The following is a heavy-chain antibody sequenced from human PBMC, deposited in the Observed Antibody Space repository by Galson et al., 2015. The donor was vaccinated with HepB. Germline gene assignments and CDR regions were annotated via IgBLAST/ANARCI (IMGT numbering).Heavy chain of an antibody. CDR3: TRSEYSSSWYRTGKDYFDY. V-gene: IGHV3-30*04. CDR2: ISYDGSNK. J-gene: IGHJ4*02. CDR1: GFTFSNYA. D-gene: IGHD6-13*01. Sequence: SLRLSCAASGFTFSNYAMHWVRQAPGKGLEWVAVISYDGSNKYYAASVKGRFTISRDNSKNALYLQMNSLRAKDTAVYYCTRSEYSSSWYRTGKDYFDYWGQGTLVTVSS.